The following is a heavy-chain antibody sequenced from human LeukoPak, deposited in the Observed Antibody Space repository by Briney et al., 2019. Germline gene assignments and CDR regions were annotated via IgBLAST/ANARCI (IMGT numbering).Heavy chain of an antibody. CDR3: AREKRYCTNGVCYNRLDY. D-gene: IGHD2-8*01. V-gene: IGHV1-69*04. Sequence: SVKVSCKASGGTFSSYAISWVRQAPGQGLEWMGRIIPILGIANYAQKFQGRVTITADKPTSTAYMELSSLRSEDTAVYYCAREKRYCTNGVCYNRLDYWGQGTLVTVSS. J-gene: IGHJ4*02. CDR1: GGTFSSYA. CDR2: IIPILGIA.